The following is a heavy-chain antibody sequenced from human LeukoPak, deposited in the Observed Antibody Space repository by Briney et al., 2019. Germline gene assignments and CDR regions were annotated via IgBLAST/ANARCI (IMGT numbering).Heavy chain of an antibody. CDR1: GGSFSGYY. Sequence: PSETLSLTCAVYGGSFSGYYWSWIRQPPGKGLEWIGEINHSGGTNYNPSLKSRVTISVDTSKNQFSLKLSSVTAADTAVYYCARGVAGTPTVGNWGQGTLVTVSS. D-gene: IGHD6-19*01. J-gene: IGHJ4*02. V-gene: IGHV4-34*01. CDR2: INHSGGT. CDR3: ARGVAGTPTVGN.